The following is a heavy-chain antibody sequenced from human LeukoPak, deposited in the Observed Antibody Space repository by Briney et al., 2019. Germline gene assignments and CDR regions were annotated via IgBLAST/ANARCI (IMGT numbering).Heavy chain of an antibody. CDR3: ALEVYYSDNSAFDY. Sequence: ASVKVSCKSSGYIFTNHAINWVRQAPGQGLEWMGWISGYNGNTRYAQNFQGRFTTTTDTSTSTAYMELRSLRSDDTAVYYCALEVYYSDNSAFDYWGQGTLVTVSS. D-gene: IGHD4-11*01. J-gene: IGHJ4*01. CDR1: GYIFTNHA. V-gene: IGHV1-18*01. CDR2: ISGYNGNT.